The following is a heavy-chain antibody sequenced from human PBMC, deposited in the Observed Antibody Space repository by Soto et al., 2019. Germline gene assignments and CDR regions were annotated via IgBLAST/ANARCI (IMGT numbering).Heavy chain of an antibody. D-gene: IGHD1-20*01. J-gene: IGHJ4*02. CDR3: ARDQGISGTTRGTFDY. V-gene: IGHV4-31*03. CDR2: IFYSGST. CDR1: GASISSGGYY. Sequence: QVQLQESGPGLVKPSQTLSLTCTVSGASISSGGYYWTWIRQLPAKGLEWIGYIFYSGSTYYNPSLKSRVTISADTSKNQFSLKLTSVTAADTAVYYCARDQGISGTTRGTFDYWGQGTLVTVSS.